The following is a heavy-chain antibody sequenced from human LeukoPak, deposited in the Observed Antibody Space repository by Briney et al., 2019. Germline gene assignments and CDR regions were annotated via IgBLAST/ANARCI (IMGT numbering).Heavy chain of an antibody. CDR3: GAIAARSLNWFDP. J-gene: IGHJ5*02. D-gene: IGHD6-6*01. CDR2: ISYDGSNK. CDR1: GFTFSSYG. V-gene: IGHV3-30*03. Sequence: GGSLRLSCAASGFTFSSYGMHWVRQAPGKGLEWVSGISYDGSNKYYADSVKGRFTISRDNSKNTLYLQMNRLRAGDTGVYYCGAIAARSLNWFDPWGQGTLVTVSS.